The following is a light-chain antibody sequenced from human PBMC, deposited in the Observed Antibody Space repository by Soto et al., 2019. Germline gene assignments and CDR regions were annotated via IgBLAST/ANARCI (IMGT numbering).Light chain of an antibody. CDR1: RSNIGAGYD. CDR3: QSYDSSLIVV. V-gene: IGLV1-40*01. Sequence: QSVLTQPPSVSGALGQRVTNSCTGGRSNIGAGYDVQWYQQLPGTAPKVLISANSNRPSGVPDRFSGSKSGTSASRAITGLQAEDEADYYCQSYDSSLIVVFGGGTKLTVL. CDR2: ANS. J-gene: IGLJ2*01.